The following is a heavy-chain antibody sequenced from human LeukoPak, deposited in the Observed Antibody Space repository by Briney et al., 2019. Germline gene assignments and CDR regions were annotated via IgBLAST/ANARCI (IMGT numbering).Heavy chain of an antibody. D-gene: IGHD2-15*01. CDR3: AVATPLWYFDL. J-gene: IGHJ2*01. V-gene: IGHV1-18*01. CDR1: GYTFTSYG. Sequence: ASVKVSCKASGYTFTSYGISWVRQAPGQGLEWMGWISAYNGNTNHAQKLQGRVTMTTDTSTSTAYMELRSLRSDDTAVYYCAVATPLWYFDLWGRGTLVTVSS. CDR2: ISAYNGNT.